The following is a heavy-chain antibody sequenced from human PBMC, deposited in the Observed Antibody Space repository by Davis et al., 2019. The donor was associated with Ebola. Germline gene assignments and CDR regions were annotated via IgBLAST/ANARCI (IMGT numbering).Heavy chain of an antibody. V-gene: IGHV1-46*03. CDR3: ARGFRLTTVTTNWFDP. CDR2: INPSGGST. Sequence: AASVKVSCKASGYTFTSYGISRVRQAPGQGLEWMGIINPSGGSTSYAQKFQGRVTMTRDTSTSTVYMELSSLRSEDTAVYYCARGFRLTTVTTNWFDPWGQGTLVTVSS. CDR1: GYTFTSYG. J-gene: IGHJ5*02. D-gene: IGHD4-17*01.